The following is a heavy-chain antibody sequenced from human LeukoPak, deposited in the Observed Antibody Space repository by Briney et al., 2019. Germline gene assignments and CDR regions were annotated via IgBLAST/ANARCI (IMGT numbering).Heavy chain of an antibody. J-gene: IGHJ3*02. Sequence: SETLSLTCTVSGYSISSGYYWGWIRQPPGKGLEWIGSIYHSGSTYYNPSLKSRVTISVDTSKNQFSLKLSSVTAADTAVYYCARDRSSWFGELSAAFDIWGQGTMVTVSS. CDR3: ARDRSSWFGELSAAFDI. D-gene: IGHD3-10*01. CDR2: IYHSGST. CDR1: GYSISSGYY. V-gene: IGHV4-38-2*02.